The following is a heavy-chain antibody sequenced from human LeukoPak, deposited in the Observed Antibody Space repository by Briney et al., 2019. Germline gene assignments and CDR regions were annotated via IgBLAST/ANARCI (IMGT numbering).Heavy chain of an antibody. V-gene: IGHV3-23*01. Sequence: GGSLRLSCAASGFTFSSYAMSWVRQAPGKGLEWVSTISSSGVSTYYADSVKGRFTISRDNAKNSLYLQMNSLRAEDTAVYYCARTPDTAMATYFDYWGQGTLVTVSS. CDR2: ISSSGVST. J-gene: IGHJ4*02. CDR3: ARTPDTAMATYFDY. D-gene: IGHD5-18*01. CDR1: GFTFSSYA.